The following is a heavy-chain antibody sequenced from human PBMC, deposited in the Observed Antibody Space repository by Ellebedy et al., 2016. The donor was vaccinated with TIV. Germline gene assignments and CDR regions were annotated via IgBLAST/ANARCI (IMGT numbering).Heavy chain of an antibody. J-gene: IGHJ4*02. CDR1: GFTFTSYA. CDR3: ARNSGWSIDY. D-gene: IGHD6-19*01. Sequence: GGSLRLSCAASGFTFTSYAMSWVRQAPGKGLEWVSAISGSGGGTYYADSVKGRFTISRDNAKNSLYLHLSSLGAEDTAVYYCARNSGWSIDYWGLGTLVTVSS. CDR2: ISGSGGGT. V-gene: IGHV3-23*01.